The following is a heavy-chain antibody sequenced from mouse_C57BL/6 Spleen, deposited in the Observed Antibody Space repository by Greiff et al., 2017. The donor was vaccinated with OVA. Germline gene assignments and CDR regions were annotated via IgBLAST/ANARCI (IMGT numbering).Heavy chain of an antibody. Sequence: EVQVVESGGGLVQPKGSLKLSCAASGFSFNTYAMNWVRQAPGKGLEWVARIRSKSNNYATYYADSVKDRFTISRDDSESMLYLQMNNLKTEDTAMYYCVRNHVPFYAMDYWGQGTSVTVSS. CDR3: VRNHVPFYAMDY. CDR2: IRSKSNNYAT. CDR1: GFSFNTYA. V-gene: IGHV10-1*01. D-gene: IGHD5-1*01. J-gene: IGHJ4*01.